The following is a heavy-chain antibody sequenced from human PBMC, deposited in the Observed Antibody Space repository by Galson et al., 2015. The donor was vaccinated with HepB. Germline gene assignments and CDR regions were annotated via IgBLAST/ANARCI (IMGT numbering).Heavy chain of an antibody. D-gene: IGHD4-17*01. CDR3: ARVIPAVTTFVLTTYYYYYYMDV. CDR1: GGSISSGDYY. CDR2: IYYSGST. Sequence: TLSLTCTVSGGSISSGDYYWSWIRQPPGKGLEWIGYIYYSGSTYYNPSLKSRVTISVDTSKNQFSLKLSSVTAADTAVYYCARVIPAVTTFVLTTYYYYYYMDVWGKGTTVTVSS. V-gene: IGHV4-30-4*01. J-gene: IGHJ6*03.